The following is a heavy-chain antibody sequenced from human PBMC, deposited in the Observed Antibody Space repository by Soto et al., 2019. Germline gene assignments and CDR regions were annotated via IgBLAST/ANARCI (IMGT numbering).Heavy chain of an antibody. CDR1: GFTFRSYA. J-gene: IGHJ6*02. CDR3: AKSGQSSWVYMEV. V-gene: IGHV3-23*01. Sequence: EVQMLESGGGLVQPGGSLRLSCAASGFTFRSYATNWVRQAPGKGLEWVSTISGSADSTYYADSVKGRFTISRDNSKNTLSLQMNSLRAEDTAVYYCAKSGQSSWVYMEVWGQGTTVIVSS. CDR2: ISGSADST. D-gene: IGHD2-2*01.